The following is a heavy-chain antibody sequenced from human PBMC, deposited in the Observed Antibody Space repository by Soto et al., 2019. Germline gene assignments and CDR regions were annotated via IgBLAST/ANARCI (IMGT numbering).Heavy chain of an antibody. D-gene: IGHD6-19*01. CDR2: IIPIFGTA. V-gene: IGHV1-69*01. CDR1: GGTFSSYA. CDR3: ARDVWGSGWYGDWYFDL. Sequence: QVQLVQSGAEVKKPGSSVKVSCKASGGTFSSYAISWVRQAPGQGLEWMGGIIPIFGTANYAQKFQGRVTITADESTSTAYIELSSLRSEDTAVYYCARDVWGSGWYGDWYFDLWGRGTLVTVSS. J-gene: IGHJ2*01.